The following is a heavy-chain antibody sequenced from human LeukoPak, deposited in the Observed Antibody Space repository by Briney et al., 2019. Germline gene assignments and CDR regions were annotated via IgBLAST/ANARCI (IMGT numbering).Heavy chain of an antibody. CDR1: GGSFSNYY. V-gene: IGHV4-34*01. J-gene: IGHJ6*03. D-gene: IGHD1-1*01. Sequence: SETLSLTCAVYGGSFSNYYWSWIRQPPGKGLEWIGEIDHNEYTNYNPSLKSRVTISLDTSKNQFSLTLSSVTAADTAVYFCARHPGPDLYYYYLDVWGEGTSVTISS. CDR3: ARHPGPDLYYYYLDV. CDR2: IDHNEYT.